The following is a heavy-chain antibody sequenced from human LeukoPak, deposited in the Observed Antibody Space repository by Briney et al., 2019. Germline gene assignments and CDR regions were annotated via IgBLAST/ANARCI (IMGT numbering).Heavy chain of an antibody. Sequence: SETLSLTCTVSGGSIRSFYWSWIRQPAGKGLEWIGRIYASGSTNYNSSLKSRVTMSVDTSKNQFSLKLSSVTAADTAVYYCARENVDIVSLYWYLDLWGRGSLVTVSS. J-gene: IGHJ2*01. CDR1: GGSIRSFY. CDR3: ARENVDIVSLYWYLDL. D-gene: IGHD5/OR15-5a*01. CDR2: IYASGST. V-gene: IGHV4-4*07.